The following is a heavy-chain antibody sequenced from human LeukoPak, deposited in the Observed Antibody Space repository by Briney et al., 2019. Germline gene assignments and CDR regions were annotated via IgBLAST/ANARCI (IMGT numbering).Heavy chain of an antibody. CDR2: IKQDGSEK. V-gene: IGHV3-7*01. D-gene: IGHD1-26*01. J-gene: IGHJ4*02. Sequence: GGSLRLSCAASGFTFSSYWMSWVRQAPGKGLEWVANIKQDGSEKYYVDSVKGRFTISRDNAKNSLYLQMNSLRAEDTAVYYCATALRVGATSFDYWGQGTLVTVSS. CDR3: ATALRVGATSFDY. CDR1: GFTFSSYW.